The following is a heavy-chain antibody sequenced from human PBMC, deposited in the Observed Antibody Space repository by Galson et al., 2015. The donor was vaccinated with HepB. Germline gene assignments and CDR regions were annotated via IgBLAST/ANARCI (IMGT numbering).Heavy chain of an antibody. D-gene: IGHD6-13*01. V-gene: IGHV4-34*01. CDR3: ARGRQQVAAFDF. CDR1: GGSLSGYF. Sequence: LSLTCAVYGGSLSGYFWTWIRQSPGRGLEWIGDIGHRGNTKDNPSLKSRVTVSVDSSKNQFSLQLTSVTAADTAVYFCARGRQQVAAFDFWGQGTVVTVSS. J-gene: IGHJ3*01. CDR2: IGHRGNT.